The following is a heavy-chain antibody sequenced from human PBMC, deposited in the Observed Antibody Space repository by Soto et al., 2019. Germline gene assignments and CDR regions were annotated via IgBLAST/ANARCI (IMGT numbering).Heavy chain of an antibody. D-gene: IGHD5-12*01. J-gene: IGHJ4*02. CDR3: AKDQGGRRYNAYDFDY. CDR2: INVGGGST. Sequence: GGSLRISCAASVFTFSSYPMSWVRQAQGKGLEWVSAINVGGGSTYYADSVKGRFTISRDNSKNTLDLQMNSLRAEDTAVYYCAKDQGGRRYNAYDFDYWGQGTLVSVSS. CDR1: VFTFSSYP. V-gene: IGHV3-23*01.